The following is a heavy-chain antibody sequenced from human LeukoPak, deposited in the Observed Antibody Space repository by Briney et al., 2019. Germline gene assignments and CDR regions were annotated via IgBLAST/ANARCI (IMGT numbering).Heavy chain of an antibody. V-gene: IGHV4-34*01. CDR1: GGSFSGYY. CDR3: AKGAGGFSYYNWFDP. Sequence: SETLSLTCAVYGGSFSGYYWGWIRQPPGKGLEWIGSIYYSGATHYNPSLESRVTISVDTSKNQFSLKLASVTAADTAIYYCAKGAGGFSYYNWFDPWGQGTLVTVSS. D-gene: IGHD5-18*01. J-gene: IGHJ5*02. CDR2: IYYSGAT.